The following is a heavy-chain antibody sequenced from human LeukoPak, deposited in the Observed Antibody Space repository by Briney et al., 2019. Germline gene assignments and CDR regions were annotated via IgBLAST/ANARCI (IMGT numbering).Heavy chain of an antibody. V-gene: IGHV4-38-2*02. Sequence: PSETLSLTCTVSGYSISSGYYWGWIRQPPGKGLEWIGSIYHSGSTYYNPSLKSRVTISVDTSKNQFSLKLSSVTAADTAVYYCAREEVYYYGMDVWGQGTTVTVSS. CDR3: AREEVYYYGMDV. J-gene: IGHJ6*02. CDR2: IYHSGST. CDR1: GYSISSGYY.